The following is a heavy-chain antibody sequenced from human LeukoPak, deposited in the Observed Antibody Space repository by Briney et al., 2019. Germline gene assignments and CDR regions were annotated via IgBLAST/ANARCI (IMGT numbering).Heavy chain of an antibody. J-gene: IGHJ4*02. CDR3: ARGSPILSHRKDPHDY. V-gene: IGHV1-69*13. CDR2: IIPIFGSA. Sequence: SVTVSCKPSGGTFSSYAISWVRQAPAHGLEWMGGIIPIFGSANYAQKFQGRVTITADESTSTAYMELSSLRSEDTAVYFCARGSPILSHRKDPHDYWGQGTLVTVS. CDR1: GGTFSSYA. D-gene: IGHD1-14*01.